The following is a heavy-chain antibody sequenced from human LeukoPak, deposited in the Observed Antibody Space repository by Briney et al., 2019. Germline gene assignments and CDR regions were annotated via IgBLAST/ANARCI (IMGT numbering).Heavy chain of an antibody. V-gene: IGHV3-30-3*01. CDR3: ARQQHSSGWTYYYYYGMNV. CDR2: ISYYGSNK. D-gene: IGHD6-19*01. CDR1: GFTFSSYA. J-gene: IGHJ6*02. Sequence: GGSLRLSCAASGFTFSSYAMHWVRQAPGRGRVWVEFISYYGSNKYDADSVKGRFTISRDNAKNSLYLQMNSLRDEDTAVYYCARQQHSSGWTYYYYYGMNVWGQGTTVTVSS.